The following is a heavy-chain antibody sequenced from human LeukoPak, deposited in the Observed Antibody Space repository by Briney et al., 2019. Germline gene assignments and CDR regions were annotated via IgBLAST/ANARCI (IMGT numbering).Heavy chain of an antibody. CDR1: GGSISSYY. CDR2: IYTSGST. J-gene: IGHJ4*02. Sequence: SETLSLTCTVSGGSISSYYWSWIRQPAGKVLEWIGRIYTSGSTNYNPSLKSRVTMSVDTSKNQFSLKLSAVTAADTAVYYCARDWGSSGWYDYWGQGTLVTVSS. D-gene: IGHD6-19*01. CDR3: ARDWGSSGWYDY. V-gene: IGHV4-4*07.